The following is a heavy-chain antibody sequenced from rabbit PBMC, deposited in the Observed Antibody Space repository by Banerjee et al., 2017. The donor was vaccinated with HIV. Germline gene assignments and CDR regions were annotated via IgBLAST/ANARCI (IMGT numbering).Heavy chain of an antibody. J-gene: IGHJ4*01. D-gene: IGHD4-1*01. Sequence: QEQLEESGGGLVTLGGFMTLTCKASGFDISSSYWICWVRQAPGKGLEWIGCIYNGNGNTYYATWAKGRFTISKTSSTTVALQMTSLTAADTATYFCARDLAGVIGWNFGLWGPGTLVTVS. CDR1: GFDISSSYW. V-gene: IGHV1S45*01. CDR2: IYNGNGNT. CDR3: ARDLAGVIGWNFGL.